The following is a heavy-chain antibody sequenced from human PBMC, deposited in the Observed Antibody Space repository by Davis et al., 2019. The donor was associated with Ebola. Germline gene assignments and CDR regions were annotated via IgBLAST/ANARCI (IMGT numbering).Heavy chain of an antibody. Sequence: GESLKISCAASGFTFSDYYMSWIRQAPGKGLEWVSYISSSSSYTNYADSVKGRFTISRDNAKTSLYLQMNSLRAEDTAVYYCAREGTYDSSGYYTFDYWGQGTLVTVSS. V-gene: IGHV3-11*06. CDR1: GFTFSDYY. J-gene: IGHJ4*02. D-gene: IGHD3-22*01. CDR3: AREGTYDSSGYYTFDY. CDR2: ISSSSSYT.